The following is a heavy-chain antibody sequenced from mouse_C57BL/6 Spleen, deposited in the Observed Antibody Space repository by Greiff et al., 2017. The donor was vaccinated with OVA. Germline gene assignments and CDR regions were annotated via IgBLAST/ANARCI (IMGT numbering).Heavy chain of an antibody. CDR1: GFTFSNYW. J-gene: IGHJ1*03. Sequence: EVMLVESGGGLVQPGGSMKLSCVASGFTFSNYWMNWVRQSPEKGLEWVAQIRLKSDNYATHYAESVKGRFTISRDDSKSSVYLQMNNLRAEDTGIYYCTADGSSYVGYFDVWGTGTTVTVSS. CDR2: IRLKSDNYAT. CDR3: TADGSSYVGYFDV. D-gene: IGHD1-1*01. V-gene: IGHV6-3*01.